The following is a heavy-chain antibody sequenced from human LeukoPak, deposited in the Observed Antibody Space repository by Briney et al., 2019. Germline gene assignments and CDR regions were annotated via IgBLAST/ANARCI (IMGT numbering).Heavy chain of an antibody. D-gene: IGHD1-20*01. CDR1: GDSVSSNSAA. V-gene: IGHV6-1*01. J-gene: IGHJ6*03. CDR2: TYYRSKWYN. Sequence: SQTLSLTCAFSGDSVSSNSAAWNWIRQSPSRGLEWLGRTYYRSKWYNDYAVSVKSRITINPDTSKNQFSLQLNSVTPEDTAVYYCARDRLTGIGGYYYYYMDVWGKGTTVTVSS. CDR3: ARDRLTGIGGYYYYYMDV.